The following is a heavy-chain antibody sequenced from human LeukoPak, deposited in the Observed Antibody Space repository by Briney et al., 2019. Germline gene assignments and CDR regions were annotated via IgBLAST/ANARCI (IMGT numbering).Heavy chain of an antibody. CDR1: GGSISSYY. CDR3: AREKTRYYDILTGGRNWFDP. D-gene: IGHD3-9*01. J-gene: IGHJ5*02. V-gene: IGHV4-59*01. Sequence: SETLSLTCTVSGGSISSYYWSWIRQPPGKGLEWIGYIYYSGSTNYNPSLKSRVTISVDTSKNQFSLKLSSVTAADTAVYYCAREKTRYYDILTGGRNWFDPWGQGTLVTVSS. CDR2: IYYSGST.